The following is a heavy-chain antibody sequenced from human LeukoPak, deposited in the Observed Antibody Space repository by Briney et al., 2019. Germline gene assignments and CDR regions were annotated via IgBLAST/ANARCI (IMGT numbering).Heavy chain of an antibody. CDR2: IIPIFGTA. D-gene: IGHD3-22*01. Sequence: ASVKVSCKASGGTFSSYAISWVRQAPGQGLEWMGGIIPIFGTANYAQKFQGRVTITADESTSTAYMELSSLRSEDTAVYYCARDRYYDSSGYLDYWGQGTLVTVSS. CDR3: ARDRYYDSSGYLDY. V-gene: IGHV1-69*13. J-gene: IGHJ4*02. CDR1: GGTFSSYA.